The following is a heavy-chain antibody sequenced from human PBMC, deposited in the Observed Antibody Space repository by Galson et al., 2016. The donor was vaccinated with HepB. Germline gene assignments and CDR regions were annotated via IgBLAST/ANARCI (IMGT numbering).Heavy chain of an antibody. CDR3: ATPRGYSYGYWDDTTTDY. V-gene: IGHV3-23*01. CDR1: GFTFSSYA. J-gene: IGHJ4*02. CDR2: ISGSGGNT. Sequence: SLRLSCAASGFTFSSYAMSWVRQAPGKGLEWVSAISGSGGNTYYADSVKGRSTISRDNSKNTLYPQMNSLRAEDTAVYYCATPRGYSYGYWDDTTTDYWGQGTLVTVSS. D-gene: IGHD5-18*01.